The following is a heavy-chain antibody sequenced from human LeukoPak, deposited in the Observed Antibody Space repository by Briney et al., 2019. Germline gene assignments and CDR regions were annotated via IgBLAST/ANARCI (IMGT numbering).Heavy chain of an antibody. CDR2: INHSGST. CDR3: ARGRITIFGVVNPHFDY. D-gene: IGHD3-3*01. Sequence: PSETLSLTCAVYGGSFSDYYWSWIRQPPGKGLEWIGEINHSGSTNSNPSLKSRVTMSVDTFNNQFSLKLSSVTAADTAVYYCARGRITIFGVVNPHFDYWGQGTLVTVSS. V-gene: IGHV4-34*01. J-gene: IGHJ4*02. CDR1: GGSFSDYY.